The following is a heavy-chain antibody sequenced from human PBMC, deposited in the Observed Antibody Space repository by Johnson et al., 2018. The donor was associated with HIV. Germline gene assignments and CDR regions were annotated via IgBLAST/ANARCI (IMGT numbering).Heavy chain of an antibody. V-gene: IGHV3-15*01. D-gene: IGHD6-19*01. J-gene: IGHJ3*02. CDR3: ARAVAGRGNAFDI. Sequence: VQLVESGGGLVKPGGSLRLSCGPSGFTVTNAWMNWVRQAPGKGLEWVGLIKSKTEGGTTDYAEPGKGGFTISRDDSKTTVYLQMNSLKTGDTAVYYCARAVAGRGNAFDIWGLGTMVTVSS. CDR2: IKSKTEGGTT. CDR1: GFTVTNAW.